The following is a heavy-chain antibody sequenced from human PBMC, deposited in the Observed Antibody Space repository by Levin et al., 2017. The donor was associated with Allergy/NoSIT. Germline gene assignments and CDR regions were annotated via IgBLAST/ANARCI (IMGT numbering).Heavy chain of an antibody. CDR3: ARERYVRDGMDA. CDR1: GFTFS. CDR2: IWHEGSNK. Sequence: GGSLRLSCAASGFTFSMHWVRQAPGKGLEWVAVIWHEGSNKYYADSVKGRFTISRDNSKNTLYLQMNSLRAEDTAVYYCARERYVRDGMDAWGQGTTVTVSS. J-gene: IGHJ6*02. V-gene: IGHV3-33*01. D-gene: IGHD3-10*02.